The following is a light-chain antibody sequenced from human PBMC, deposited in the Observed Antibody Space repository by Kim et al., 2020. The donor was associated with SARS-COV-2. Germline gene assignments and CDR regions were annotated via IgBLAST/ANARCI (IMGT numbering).Light chain of an antibody. V-gene: IGKV3-20*01. CDR1: QTVYSTY. CDR3: QQYGTSSGT. CDR2: DAS. J-gene: IGKJ1*01. Sequence: EIVLTQSPGTLSLSPGERATLSCRASQTVYSTYLAWYQQKVGQAPSLLIFDASRRATGIPDRFSGSGSGTDFSLTISRPEPEDFAVYYCQQYGTSSGTFGQGTKVDIK.